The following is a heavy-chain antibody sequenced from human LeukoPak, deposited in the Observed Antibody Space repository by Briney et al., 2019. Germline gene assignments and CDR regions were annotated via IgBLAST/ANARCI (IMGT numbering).Heavy chain of an antibody. CDR2: INPNSGGT. D-gene: IGHD3-10*01. V-gene: IGHV1-2*02. Sequence: GSSVKVSCKASGYTFTGYYMHWVRQAPGQGLEWMGWINPNSGGTNYAQKFQGRVTMTRDTSISTAYMELSRLRSDDTAVYYCARVYSGHYYDSGRSPYSFDYWGQGTLVTVSS. CDR3: ARVYSGHYYDSGRSPYSFDY. CDR1: GYTFTGYY. J-gene: IGHJ4*02.